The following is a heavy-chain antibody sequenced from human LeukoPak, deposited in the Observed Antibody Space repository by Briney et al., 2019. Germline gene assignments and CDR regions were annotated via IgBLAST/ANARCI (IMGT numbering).Heavy chain of an antibody. Sequence: GGSLRLSCAASGFTVSSNYMSWVRQAPGKGLEWVSVIYSGGSTYYADSVKGRFTISRDNSKNTLYLQMNSLRAEDTAVYYCAREIYCSASSCTGGVFDIWGQGTMVTVSS. CDR1: GFTVSSNY. V-gene: IGHV3-53*01. D-gene: IGHD2-15*01. CDR3: AREIYCSASSCTGGVFDI. J-gene: IGHJ3*02. CDR2: IYSGGST.